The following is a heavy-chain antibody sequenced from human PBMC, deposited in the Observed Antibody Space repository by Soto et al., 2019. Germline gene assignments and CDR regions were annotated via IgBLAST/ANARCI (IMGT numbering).Heavy chain of an antibody. D-gene: IGHD3-10*01. CDR2: IYYSGST. Sequence: TLSLTCTVSGGSISIGGYYWSWIRQHPGKGLEWIGYIYYSGSTYYNPSLKSRVTISVDTSKNQFSLKLSSVTAADTAVYYCARDRLSXVYGSGSYSYYYYGMDVWGLGTTVTVSS. CDR3: ARDRLSXVYGSGSYSYYYYGMDV. V-gene: IGHV4-31*03. CDR1: GGSISIGGYY. J-gene: IGHJ6*02.